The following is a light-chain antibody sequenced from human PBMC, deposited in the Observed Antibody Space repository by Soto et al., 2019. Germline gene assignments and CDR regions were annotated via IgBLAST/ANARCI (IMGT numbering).Light chain of an antibody. J-gene: IGKJ2*01. CDR1: QSISSW. Sequence: DIQMTQSPSTLSASVGDRVTITCRASQSISSWLAWYQQKPGKAPKLLIYKASSLESGVPSRFIGSGSRTEFTLTISSLQPDDFATYYCQQYNSYSRTFGQGTKLEIK. CDR3: QQYNSYSRT. CDR2: KAS. V-gene: IGKV1-5*03.